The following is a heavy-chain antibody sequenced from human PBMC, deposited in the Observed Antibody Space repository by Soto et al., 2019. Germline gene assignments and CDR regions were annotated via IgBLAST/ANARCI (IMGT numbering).Heavy chain of an antibody. V-gene: IGHV4-31*03. CDR3: ARGADYYDSRSFDY. CDR2: IYYSGST. Sequence: QVQLQESGPGLVKPSQTLSLTCTVSGGSISSGGYYWSWIRQHPGKGLEWIGYIYYSGSTYYNPPVKSRVTISVATSKNQSSLKLSSVTAADTAVYYCARGADYYDSRSFDYWGQGTLVTVSS. CDR1: GGSISSGGYY. J-gene: IGHJ4*02. D-gene: IGHD3-22*01.